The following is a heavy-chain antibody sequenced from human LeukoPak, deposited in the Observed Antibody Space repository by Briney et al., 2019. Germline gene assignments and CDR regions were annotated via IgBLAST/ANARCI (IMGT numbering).Heavy chain of an antibody. D-gene: IGHD1-26*01. CDR3: ARGVRAWEVPTEGFDY. V-gene: IGHV3-33*01. CDR1: GFMFSAYG. J-gene: IGHJ4*02. CDR2: IWYNGNNQ. Sequence: GGSLRLSCSASGFMFSAYGMHWVRQAPGKGLEWVALIWYNGNNQYYADSVKGRFTISRDNSKNTLYLQMNSLRAEDSAVYYCARGVRAWEVPTEGFDYWGQGTLVTVSS.